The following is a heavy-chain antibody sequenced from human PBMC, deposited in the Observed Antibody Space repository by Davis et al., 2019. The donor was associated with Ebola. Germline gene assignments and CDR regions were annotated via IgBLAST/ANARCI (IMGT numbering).Heavy chain of an antibody. CDR1: GFTFNIFD. Sequence: GESLKISCAASGFTFNIFDMHWVRQAPGRGLEWVAFVRSHGSDDHYADSVKGRFTISRDNSKNTLYLQMNSLRPEDTAVYYCARGNRYCSGDTCANWLDPWGQGTLVTVSS. CDR2: VRSHGSDD. D-gene: IGHD2-15*01. CDR3: ARGNRYCSGDTCANWLDP. J-gene: IGHJ5*02. V-gene: IGHV3-30*02.